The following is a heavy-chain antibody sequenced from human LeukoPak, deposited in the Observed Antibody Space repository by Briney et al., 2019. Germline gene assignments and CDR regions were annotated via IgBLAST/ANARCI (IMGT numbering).Heavy chain of an antibody. CDR1: GFTFSDYE. D-gene: IGHD2-15*01. J-gene: IGHJ4*02. CDR2: ISSSSSYI. Sequence: PGGSLRLSCAASGFTFSDYEMNWVRQAPGKGLEWVSSISSSSSYIYYADSVKGRFTISRDNAKNSLYLQMNSLRAEDTAVYYCARGADCSGGSCYQDYWGQGTLVTVSS. V-gene: IGHV3-21*01. CDR3: ARGADCSGGSCYQDY.